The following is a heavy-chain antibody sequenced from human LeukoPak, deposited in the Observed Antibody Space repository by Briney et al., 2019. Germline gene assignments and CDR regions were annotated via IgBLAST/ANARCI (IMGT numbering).Heavy chain of an antibody. CDR1: GFTFSDYA. D-gene: IGHD6-19*01. Sequence: GGSLRLSCAASGFTFSDYAMTWVRQAPGKGLQWVPGISGSGASTYYGDSVKGRFIISRDNSKNTLYLQIDSLRAEDTAVYYCAKGASSGWLLYWFDPWGQGTLVTVSS. J-gene: IGHJ5*02. CDR3: AKGASSGWLLYWFDP. V-gene: IGHV3-23*01. CDR2: ISGSGAST.